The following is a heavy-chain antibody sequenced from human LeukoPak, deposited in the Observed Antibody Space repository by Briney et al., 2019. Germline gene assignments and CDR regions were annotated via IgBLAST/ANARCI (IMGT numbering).Heavy chain of an antibody. CDR3: AREPRYCSRTTSCYHANYFYYMDV. D-gene: IGHD2-2*01. Sequence: SETLSLTCSVSGGSISSYYWSWIRQPPGKGLEWIGYIYYSGNTNYNPSLKSRVTISVDTSKNQFSLKLNSVTAADTAVYYCAREPRYCSRTTSCYHANYFYYMDVWGKGTTVTVSS. CDR1: GGSISSYY. V-gene: IGHV4-59*01. CDR2: IYYSGNT. J-gene: IGHJ6*03.